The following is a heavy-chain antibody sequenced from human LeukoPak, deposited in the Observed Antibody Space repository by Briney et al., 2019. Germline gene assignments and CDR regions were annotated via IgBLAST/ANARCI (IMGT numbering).Heavy chain of an antibody. J-gene: IGHJ4*02. V-gene: IGHV4-39*07. CDR3: ASFSRGYFTYYFDY. CDR1: GVSITSATYY. Sequence: PSETLSLTCTVSGVSITSATYYWGWIRQPPGKGLEWIGNIYYAGGTFDNPSLKSRVTISVDTSKNQFSLKLSSVTAADTAVYYCASFSRGYFTYYFDYWGQGTLVTVSS. CDR2: IYYAGGT. D-gene: IGHD5-18*01.